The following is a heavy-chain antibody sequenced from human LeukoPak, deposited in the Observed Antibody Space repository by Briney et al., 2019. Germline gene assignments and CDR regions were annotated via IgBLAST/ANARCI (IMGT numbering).Heavy chain of an antibody. V-gene: IGHV1-69*13. Sequence: SVKVSCKASGGTFSSYAISWVRQAPGQGLEWMGGIIPIFGTANYAQKFQGRVTITADESTSTAYMELSSLRSEDTAVYYCARLDIVVVPAPVGSDYYGMDVWGQGTTVTVSS. CDR2: IIPIFGTA. CDR3: ARLDIVVVPAPVGSDYYGMDV. D-gene: IGHD2-2*03. CDR1: GGTFSSYA. J-gene: IGHJ6*02.